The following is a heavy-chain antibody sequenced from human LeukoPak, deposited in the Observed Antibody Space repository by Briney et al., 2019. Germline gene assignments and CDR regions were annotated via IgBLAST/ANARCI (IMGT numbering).Heavy chain of an antibody. J-gene: IGHJ4*02. V-gene: IGHV3-33*01. CDR1: GFSFSSYG. CDR2: ARYDGSTK. Sequence: GGSLRLSCVASGFSFSSYGMHWVRQAPNKGLQWVAVARYDGSTKYYEDSVKGRFTISRDNSKNTLYLQMNSLRAEDTAVYYCARGANNWNYRSYFDFRGQGTLVTVSS. D-gene: IGHD1-7*01. CDR3: ARGANNWNYRSYFDF.